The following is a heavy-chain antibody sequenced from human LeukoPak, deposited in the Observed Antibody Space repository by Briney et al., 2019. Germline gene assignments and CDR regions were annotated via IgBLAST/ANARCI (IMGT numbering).Heavy chain of an antibody. V-gene: IGHV3-30-3*01. D-gene: IGHD6-19*01. CDR2: ISYDGSSK. CDR1: GFTFSSYA. J-gene: IGHJ4*02. Sequence: PGRSLRLSCAASGFTFSSYAMHWVRQAPGKGLEWVAVISYDGSSKYYADSVKGRFTISRDNSKNTLYLQMNSLRAEDTAVYYCAREGQWLVSGGVDYWGQGTLVTVSS. CDR3: AREGQWLVSGGVDY.